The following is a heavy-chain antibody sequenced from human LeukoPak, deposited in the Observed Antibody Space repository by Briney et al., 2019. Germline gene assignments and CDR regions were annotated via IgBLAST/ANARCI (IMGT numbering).Heavy chain of an antibody. CDR3: ARGGRAAEYLQH. Sequence: ASVKVSCKTSGYTFTGYYLHWVRQAPGQGLEWMGWINPNCGGTDYAQKFQGRGTMTRDTSTSTAYIELTSLTSDDTAVYYCARGGRAAEYLQHWGQGTLVTVSS. CDR1: GYTFTGYY. D-gene: IGHD1-26*01. V-gene: IGHV1-2*02. CDR2: INPNCGGT. J-gene: IGHJ1*01.